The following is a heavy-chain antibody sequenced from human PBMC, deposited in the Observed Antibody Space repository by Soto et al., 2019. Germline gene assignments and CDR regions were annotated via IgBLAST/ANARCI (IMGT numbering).Heavy chain of an antibody. D-gene: IGHD6-6*01. CDR3: ARVGGERGIAARYGMDV. Sequence: HPGGSLRLSCAASGFTFSSYGMHWVRQAPGKGLEWVAVIWYDGSNKYYADSVKGRFTISRDDSKNTLYLQMNSLRAEDTAVYYCARVGGERGIAARYGMDVWGQGTTVTVSS. CDR2: IWYDGSNK. J-gene: IGHJ6*02. V-gene: IGHV3-33*01. CDR1: GFTFSSYG.